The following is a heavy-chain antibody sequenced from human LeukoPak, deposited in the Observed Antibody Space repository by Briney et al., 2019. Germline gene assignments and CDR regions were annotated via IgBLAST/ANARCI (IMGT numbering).Heavy chain of an antibody. V-gene: IGHV1-8*03. Sequence: AASVKVSCKASGYTFTSYDINWVRQATGQGLEWMGWMNPNSGNTGYAQKFQGRVTITRNTSISTAYMELSSLRSEDTAVYYCARDNSVEDTAWWFDPWGQGTLLTVSS. J-gene: IGHJ5*02. CDR2: MNPNSGNT. CDR1: GYTFTSYD. D-gene: IGHD4-23*01. CDR3: ARDNSVEDTAWWFDP.